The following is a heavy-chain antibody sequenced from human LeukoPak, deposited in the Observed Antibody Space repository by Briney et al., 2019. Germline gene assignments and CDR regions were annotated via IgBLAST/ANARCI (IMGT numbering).Heavy chain of an antibody. CDR2: IRSKAFGETA. V-gene: IGHV3-49*04. CDR1: GFTFSSYT. J-gene: IGHJ4*02. Sequence: GGSLRLSCAASGFTFSSYTMSWVRQAPGKGLEWVGFIRSKAFGETAEYAASVKGRFTISRDDSKSIAYLQMNSLKTEDTAVYYCTRDRGSSTLGDYWGQGTLVTVSS. CDR3: TRDRGSSTLGDY. D-gene: IGHD7-27*01.